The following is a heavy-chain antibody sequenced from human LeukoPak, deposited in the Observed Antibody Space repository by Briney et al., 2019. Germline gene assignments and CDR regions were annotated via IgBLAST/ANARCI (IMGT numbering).Heavy chain of an antibody. V-gene: IGHV4-34*01. D-gene: IGHD2-15*01. Sequence: KTSETLSLTCAVNGGSFSGYYWIWIRQPPGKGLEWIGEINHSGSTNYNPSLKSRVTISVDTSKNQFSLKLSSVTAADTAVYYCARGGECGSCDGFDMWGQGIMVTVS. J-gene: IGHJ3*02. CDR1: GGSFSGYY. CDR2: INHSGST. CDR3: ARGGECGSCDGFDM.